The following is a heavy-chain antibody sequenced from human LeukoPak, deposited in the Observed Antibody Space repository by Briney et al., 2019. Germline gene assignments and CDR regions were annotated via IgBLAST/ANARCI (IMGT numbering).Heavy chain of an antibody. J-gene: IGHJ4*02. Sequence: ASVKVSCKASGYTFTGYYMHWVRQAPGQGLEWMGWINPNSGGTNYAQKFQGRVTMTRDTSISTAYMELSRLRSDDTAVYYCAREKVVTAGDFDYWGQGTLVTVSS. D-gene: IGHD2-21*02. CDR3: AREKVVTAGDFDY. CDR2: INPNSGGT. CDR1: GYTFTGYY. V-gene: IGHV1-2*02.